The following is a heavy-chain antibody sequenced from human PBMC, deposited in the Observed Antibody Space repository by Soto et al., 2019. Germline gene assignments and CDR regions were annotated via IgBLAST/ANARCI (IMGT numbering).Heavy chain of an antibody. J-gene: IGHJ6*02. CDR1: GYSFTSYW. Sequence: PGESLKISCKGSGYSFTSYWIGWVRQMPGKGLEWMGIIYPGDSDTRYSPSFQGQVTISADKSISTAYLQWSSLKASDTAMYYCARRKTAISAGSDNNDHYYGMDVWGQGTTVTVS. D-gene: IGHD3-10*01. V-gene: IGHV5-51*01. CDR3: ARRKTAISAGSDNNDHYYGMDV. CDR2: IYPGDSDT.